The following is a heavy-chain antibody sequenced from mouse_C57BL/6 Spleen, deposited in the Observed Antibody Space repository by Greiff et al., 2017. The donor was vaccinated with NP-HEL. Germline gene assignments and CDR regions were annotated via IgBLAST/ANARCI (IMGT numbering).Heavy chain of an antibody. J-gene: IGHJ3*01. CDR1: GYKFTDYE. CDR3: TRRGAY. V-gene: IGHV1-15*01. Sequence: QVQLQQSGAELVRPGASVTLSCKASGYKFTDYEMHWVKQTPVHGLEWIGAIDPETGGTAYNQKFKGKAILTADKSSSTAYMELRSLTSEDSAVYYCTRRGAYWGQGTLVTVSA. CDR2: IDPETGGT.